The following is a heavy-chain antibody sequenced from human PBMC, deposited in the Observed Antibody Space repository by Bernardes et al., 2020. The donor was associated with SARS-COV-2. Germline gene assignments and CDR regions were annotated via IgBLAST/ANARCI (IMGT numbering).Heavy chain of an antibody. Sequence: GGSLRLSCAASGFTFSDYWMHWVRQAPGKGLVWVSRVNGDGSSTTYADSVKGRFTISRDNAKNTLYLQMNSLRAEDTAVYYCARTMTGGYFDYWGQGTLVTVSS. CDR2: VNGDGSST. CDR3: ARTMTGGYFDY. V-gene: IGHV3-74*01. J-gene: IGHJ4*02. CDR1: GFTFSDYW. D-gene: IGHD3-10*01.